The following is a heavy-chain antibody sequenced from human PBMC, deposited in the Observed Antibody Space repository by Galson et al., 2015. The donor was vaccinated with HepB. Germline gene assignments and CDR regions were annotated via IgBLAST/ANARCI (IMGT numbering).Heavy chain of an antibody. CDR2: ISYDGSNK. CDR3: AKDRDSSSWFNWFDP. V-gene: IGHV3-30*18. CDR1: GFTFSSYG. D-gene: IGHD6-13*01. J-gene: IGHJ5*02. Sequence: SLRLSCAASGFTFSSYGMHWVRQAPGKGLEWVAVISYDGSNKYYADSVKGRFTISRDNSKNTLYLQMNSLRAEDTAVYYCAKDRDSSSWFNWFDPWGQGTLVTVSS.